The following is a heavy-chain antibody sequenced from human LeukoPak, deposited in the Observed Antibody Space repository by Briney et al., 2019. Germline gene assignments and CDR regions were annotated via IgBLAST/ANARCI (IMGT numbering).Heavy chain of an antibody. CDR1: GYKFTSYW. D-gene: IGHD4-17*01. V-gene: IGHV5-51*01. CDR2: IYPGNSDT. J-gene: IGHJ4*02. Sequence: GESLKISCKGSGYKFTSYWIGWVRQMPGKGLEWMGIIYPGNSDTRYSTSFQGQVTISADRSISTAYLQWSSLKASDTAMYYCARLRTYGDYALNYWGQGTLVTVSS. CDR3: ARLRTYGDYALNY.